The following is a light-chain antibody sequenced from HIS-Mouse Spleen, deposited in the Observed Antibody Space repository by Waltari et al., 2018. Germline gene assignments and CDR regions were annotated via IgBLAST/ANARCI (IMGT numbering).Light chain of an antibody. Sequence: DIVLTQSPGTLSLSPGERATLSCRASQSVSSSYSAWYQQKPGQAPRLLIYGASSRATGIPDRFSGSGSGTDFTLTISRLEPEDFAVYYCQQYGSSPFTFGPGTKVDIK. V-gene: IGKV3-20*01. CDR2: GAS. CDR1: QSVSSSY. J-gene: IGKJ3*01. CDR3: QQYGSSPFT.